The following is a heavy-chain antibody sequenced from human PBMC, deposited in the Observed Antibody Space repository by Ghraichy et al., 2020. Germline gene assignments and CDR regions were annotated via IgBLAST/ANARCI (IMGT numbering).Heavy chain of an antibody. CDR3: ARAKLIEPLDP. Sequence: GSLRLSCTVSGDSISSYYWSWIRQPPGKGLEWIGCISDSGNTNYNPSLKSRVTMSVDTSKNHVSLKLTYVTAADTAFYYCARAKLIEPLDPWGQGTLVTVSS. V-gene: IGHV4-59*01. D-gene: IGHD1-14*01. J-gene: IGHJ5*02. CDR1: GDSISSYY. CDR2: ISDSGNT.